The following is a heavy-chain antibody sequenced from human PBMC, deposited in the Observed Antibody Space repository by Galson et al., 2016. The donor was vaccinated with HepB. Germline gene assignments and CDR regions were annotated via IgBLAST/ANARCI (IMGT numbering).Heavy chain of an antibody. D-gene: IGHD7-27*01. CDR3: VKDPNWEAGC. J-gene: IGHJ4*02. Sequence: SLRLSCAASGFTLNSFAMSWVRQAPGKGLEYISNINYRGESTSYVDSVKGRFTISRDNSRNTLYLQMDNLRAEDTAIYYCVKDPNWEAGCWGRGTPVTVSS. CDR1: GFTLNSFA. CDR2: INYRGEST. V-gene: IGHV3-23*01.